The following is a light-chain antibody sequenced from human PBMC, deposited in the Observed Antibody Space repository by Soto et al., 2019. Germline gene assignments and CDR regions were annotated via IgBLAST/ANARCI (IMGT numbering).Light chain of an antibody. J-gene: IGKJ3*01. CDR3: QQYGSSPLFT. V-gene: IGKV3-20*01. CDR2: GAS. CDR1: QSVSSSY. Sequence: EIVLTQSPGTLSLSPGERATLSCRASQSVSSSYLAWFQQKPGQAPRLLIYGASGRATDIPDRFSGSGSGTDFSLTISRLEPEDFAVYYCQQYGSSPLFTFGPATKVDIK.